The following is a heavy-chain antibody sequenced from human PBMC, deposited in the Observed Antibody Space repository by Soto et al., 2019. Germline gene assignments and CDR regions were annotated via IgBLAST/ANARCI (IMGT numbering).Heavy chain of an antibody. J-gene: IGHJ6*02. CDR3: ARGDGYPPDIRYGMDV. CDR2: IWYDGSNK. V-gene: IGHV3-33*01. D-gene: IGHD5-12*01. Sequence: GGSLRLSCAASGFTFSSYGMHWVRQAPGKGLEWVAVIWYDGSNKYYADSVKGRFTISRDNSKNTLYLQMNSLRAEDTAVYYCARGDGYPPDIRYGMDVWGQGTTVTVSS. CDR1: GFTFSSYG.